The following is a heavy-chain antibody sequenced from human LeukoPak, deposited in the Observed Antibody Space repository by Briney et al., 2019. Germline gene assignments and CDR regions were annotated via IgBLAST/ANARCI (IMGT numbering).Heavy chain of an antibody. D-gene: IGHD3-3*01. CDR1: GGTFSSYA. J-gene: IGHJ3*02. V-gene: IGHV1-69*13. CDR2: IIPIFGTA. CDR3: ARGPGGVLEWLFYAFDI. Sequence: SVKVSCRASGGTFSSYAISWVRQAPGQGLEWMGGIIPIFGTANYAQKFQGRVTITADESTSTAYMELSSLRSEDTAVYYCARGPGGVLEWLFYAFDIWGQGTMVTVSS.